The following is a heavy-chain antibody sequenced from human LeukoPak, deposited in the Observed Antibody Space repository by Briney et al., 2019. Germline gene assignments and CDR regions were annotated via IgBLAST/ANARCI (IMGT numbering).Heavy chain of an antibody. CDR1: GFIFSSCA. D-gene: IGHD2-15*01. Sequence: GGSLRLSCVASGFIFSSCAMSWVRQAPGKGLEWVSGIRGSGDRTYYPDSVKGRFTISRDNAKNTLYLQMNSLRAEDTAVYYCARELPFDYWGQGTLVTVSS. J-gene: IGHJ4*02. V-gene: IGHV3-23*01. CDR2: IRGSGDRT. CDR3: ARELPFDY.